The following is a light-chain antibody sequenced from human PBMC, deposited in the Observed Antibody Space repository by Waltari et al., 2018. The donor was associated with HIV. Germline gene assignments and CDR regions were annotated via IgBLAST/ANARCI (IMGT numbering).Light chain of an antibody. CDR3: CSHAGSSTYV. CDR2: EVS. V-gene: IGLV2-23*02. J-gene: IGLJ1*01. Sequence: QSALTQPASVSGSPGQSITLSCTGTSSDVVSYNLVSWYQQHPGKAPKLMIYEVSKRPSGVSNRFSGSKSGNTACLTISGLQAEDEADYYCCSHAGSSTYVFGTGTKVTVL. CDR1: SSDVVSYNL.